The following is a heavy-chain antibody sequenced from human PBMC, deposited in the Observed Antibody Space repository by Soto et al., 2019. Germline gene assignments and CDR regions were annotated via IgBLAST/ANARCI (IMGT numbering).Heavy chain of an antibody. V-gene: IGHV3-33*01. CDR1: GFTFSRNG. CDR2: IWYDGSNK. J-gene: IGHJ4*02. Sequence: GGSLRLSCAASGFTFSRNGMNWVRQAPGKGLEWVAVIWYDGSNKYYADSVKGRFTISRDNSKNTLYLQMNSLRAEDTAVYYCARGTTYYDSSGYPYYFDFWGQGTLVTVSS. D-gene: IGHD3-22*01. CDR3: ARGTTYYDSSGYPYYFDF.